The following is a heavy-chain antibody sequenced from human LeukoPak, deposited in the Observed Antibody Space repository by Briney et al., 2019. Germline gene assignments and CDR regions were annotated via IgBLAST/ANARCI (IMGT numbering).Heavy chain of an antibody. CDR2: ISGSGGST. J-gene: IGHJ6*02. CDR1: GFTVSSNY. CDR3: AKMTTVTHSYYYGLDV. V-gene: IGHV3-23*01. D-gene: IGHD4-17*01. Sequence: GGSLRLSCAASGFTVSSNYMSWVRQAPGKGLEWVSVISGSGGSTNYADSVKGRFTISRDNSKNTLYLQMNSLRAEDTAVYYCAKMTTVTHSYYYGLDVWGQGTTVTVSS.